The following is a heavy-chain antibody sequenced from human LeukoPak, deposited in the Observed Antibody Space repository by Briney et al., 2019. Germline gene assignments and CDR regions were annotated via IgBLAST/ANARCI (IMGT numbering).Heavy chain of an antibody. J-gene: IGHJ4*02. Sequence: AGGSLRLSCAASGFTVSSNYMSWVRQAPGKGLEWVSVIYSGGSTYYADSVKGRFTISRDNSKNTLYLQMNSLRAEDTAVYYCARGFRGDFWSGYYFDYWGQGTLVTVSS. CDR2: IYSGGST. CDR3: ARGFRGDFWSGYYFDY. CDR1: GFTVSSNY. V-gene: IGHV3-66*01. D-gene: IGHD3-3*01.